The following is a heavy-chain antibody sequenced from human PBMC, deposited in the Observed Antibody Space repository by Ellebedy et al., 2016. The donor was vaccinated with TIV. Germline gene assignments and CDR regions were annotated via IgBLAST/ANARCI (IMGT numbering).Heavy chain of an antibody. Sequence: SETLSLXCTVSGGSISSYYWSWIRQPPGKGLEWIGYIYYSGSTNYNPSLKSRVTISVDTSKNQFSLKLSSVTAADTAVYYCARDCSGGSCGWFDPWGQGTLVTVSS. CDR2: IYYSGST. J-gene: IGHJ5*02. V-gene: IGHV4-59*01. CDR1: GGSISSYY. CDR3: ARDCSGGSCGWFDP. D-gene: IGHD2-15*01.